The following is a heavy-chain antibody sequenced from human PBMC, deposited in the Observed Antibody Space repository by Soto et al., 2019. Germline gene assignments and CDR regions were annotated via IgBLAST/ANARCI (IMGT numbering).Heavy chain of an antibody. Sequence: GGSLRLSCTASGFTFGDYAMSWFRQAPGKGLEWVGFIRSKAYGGTTEYAASVKGRFTISRDDSKSIAYLQMNSLKTEDTAVYYCTRDLSNYYDSSGYYGPVGYWGQGTLVTVSS. CDR2: IRSKAYGGTT. D-gene: IGHD3-22*01. V-gene: IGHV3-49*03. CDR3: TRDLSNYYDSSGYYGPVGY. J-gene: IGHJ4*02. CDR1: GFTFGDYA.